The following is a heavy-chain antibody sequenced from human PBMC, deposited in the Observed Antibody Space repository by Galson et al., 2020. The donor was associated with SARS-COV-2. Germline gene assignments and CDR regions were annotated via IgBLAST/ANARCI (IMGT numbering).Heavy chain of an antibody. CDR3: ASSGHFDWLFRSDYFGY. V-gene: IGHV4-34*01. CDR2: INHSGTT. J-gene: IGHJ4*02. Sequence: SDTLSLTCAVYGGSLSSYYWSWIRQPPGKGLEWIGEINHSGTTNYNPSLKSRVTISVDTYNKHFSLKLSSVTAADTAVYYCASSGHFDWLFRSDYFGYWGQRTLVTVSS. CDR1: GGSLSSYY. D-gene: IGHD3-9*01.